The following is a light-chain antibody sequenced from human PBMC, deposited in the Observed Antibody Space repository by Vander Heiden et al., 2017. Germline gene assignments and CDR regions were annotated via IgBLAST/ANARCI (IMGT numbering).Light chain of an antibody. CDR2: AAS. V-gene: IGKV1-12*01. Sequence: DIQMTQSPSSVFAFVGDRVSITCRASQDINNWLVWYQQKPGKAPKLLIYAASSLYGGVPPRFSGSGSGTEFTLTINSLQPEDFATYYCEQTNSFPHTFGQGTKLQIK. CDR1: QDINNW. J-gene: IGKJ2*01. CDR3: EQTNSFPHT.